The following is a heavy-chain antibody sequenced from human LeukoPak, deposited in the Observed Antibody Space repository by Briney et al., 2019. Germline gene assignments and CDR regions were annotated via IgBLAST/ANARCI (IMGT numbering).Heavy chain of an antibody. D-gene: IGHD3-16*01. CDR1: GFTVSSNY. CDR3: ERDRFLGGYRSVYYYYYGMDV. Sequence: GGSLRLSCAASGFTVSSNYMSWVRQAPGKGLEWVSVVYSGGSTYYADSVKGRFTISRDNSKNTLYLQMNSLRAEDTAVYYCERDRFLGGYRSVYYYYYGMDVWGQGTTVTVSS. J-gene: IGHJ6*02. V-gene: IGHV3-66*01. CDR2: VYSGGST.